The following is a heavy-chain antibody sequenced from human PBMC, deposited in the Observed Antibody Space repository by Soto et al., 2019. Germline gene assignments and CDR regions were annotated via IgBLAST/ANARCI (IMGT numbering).Heavy chain of an antibody. CDR1: GVVFGTYA. CDR3: TRTRVRGVPVFQY. D-gene: IGHD3-10*01. V-gene: IGHV3-33*01. CDR2: IWYEGTKE. Sequence: QVQLVESGGGVVHPVRSLRLSCSASGVVFGTYAMHWVRQAPGKGLEWVAVIWYEGTKEYYAASVKGRFTIARDNSKNPLYLQMNSLRTEDRAPYHCTRTRVRGVPVFQYWGQGTLVAVSS. J-gene: IGHJ4*02.